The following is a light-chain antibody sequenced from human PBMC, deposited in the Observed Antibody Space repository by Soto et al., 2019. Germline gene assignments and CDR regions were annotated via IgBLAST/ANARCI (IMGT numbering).Light chain of an antibody. CDR1: QSLLHSNGYNY. CDR3: MQPLQSWK. J-gene: IGKJ1*01. CDR2: LGS. Sequence: DIVMTQSPLSLPVTPGEPSSISCMSSQSLLHSNGYNYLDWYLQKPGQSPQLLIYLGSNRASGVPDRFSGSGSGKDFTLKISRVEAEDVGVYYCMQPLQSWKFGQGTKVDIK. V-gene: IGKV2-28*01.